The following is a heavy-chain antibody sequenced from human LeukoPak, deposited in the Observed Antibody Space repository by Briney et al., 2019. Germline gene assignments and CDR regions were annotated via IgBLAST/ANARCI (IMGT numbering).Heavy chain of an antibody. CDR3: AGAYRGYSYGYYDYYMDV. V-gene: IGHV3-7*01. J-gene: IGHJ6*03. CDR1: GFTFSIYW. D-gene: IGHD5-18*01. Sequence: GGSLRLSCAASGFTFSIYWMSWVRQAPGKGLEWVANIKQDGSEKYYVDSVKGRFTISRDNAKNSLYLQMNSLRVEDTAVYYCAGAYRGYSYGYYDYYMDVWGKGTTVTVSS. CDR2: IKQDGSEK.